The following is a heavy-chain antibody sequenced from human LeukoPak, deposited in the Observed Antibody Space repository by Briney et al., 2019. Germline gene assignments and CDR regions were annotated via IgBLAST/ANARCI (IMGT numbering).Heavy chain of an antibody. Sequence: GGSLRLSCAASGFTFSDYTMNWVRQAPGKGLEWVSGISGSGGSTYYADSVKGRFTISRDNSKNTLYLQMNSLRAEDTAVYYCAKDQSCSGGSCYFDYWGQGTLVTVSS. V-gene: IGHV3-23*01. CDR1: GFTFSDYT. CDR2: ISGSGGST. J-gene: IGHJ4*02. D-gene: IGHD2-15*01. CDR3: AKDQSCSGGSCYFDY.